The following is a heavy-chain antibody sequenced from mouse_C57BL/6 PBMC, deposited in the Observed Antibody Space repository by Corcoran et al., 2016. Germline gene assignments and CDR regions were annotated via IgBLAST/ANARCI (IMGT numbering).Heavy chain of an antibody. CDR2: IYPGDGDT. Sequence: QVQLQQSGAELVKPGASVKISCKASGYAFSSYWMNWVKQRPGKGLEWIGQIYPGDGDTNYNGKFKGKATLTADKSSITAYMQLSSLTSEDSAVYFCASPFTTVVATEYFDVWGTGTTVTVSS. V-gene: IGHV1-80*01. CDR1: GYAFSSYW. D-gene: IGHD1-1*01. J-gene: IGHJ1*03. CDR3: ASPFTTVVATEYFDV.